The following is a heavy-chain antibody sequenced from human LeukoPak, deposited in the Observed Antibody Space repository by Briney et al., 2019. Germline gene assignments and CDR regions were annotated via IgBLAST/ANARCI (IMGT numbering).Heavy chain of an antibody. CDR3: ARTPYIVVVPAARWFDP. CDR1: GGSFSGYY. CDR2: INHSGRT. J-gene: IGHJ5*02. D-gene: IGHD2-2*01. Sequence: PSETLSLTCAVYGGSFSGYYWSWIRQPPGKGLEWIGEINHSGRTNYNPSLKSRVTISVDTSKNKFSLKLSSVTAADTAVYYCARTPYIVVVPAARWFDPWGQGTLVTVSS. V-gene: IGHV4-34*01.